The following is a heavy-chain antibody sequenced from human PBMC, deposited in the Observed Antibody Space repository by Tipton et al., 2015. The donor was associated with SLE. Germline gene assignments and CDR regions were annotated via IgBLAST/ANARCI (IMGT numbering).Heavy chain of an antibody. D-gene: IGHD4-23*01. J-gene: IGHJ3*02. Sequence: RSLRLSCVASGFTFSRSAIHWVRQAPGKGLEWVTIISSDASLKYYADSVKGRFTVSRDNSKNTVYLEMDSLTPEDTAVYYCARDRGYDHSGTSDAIDIWGQGTVVTVSS. CDR3: ARDRGYDHSGTSDAIDI. CDR2: ISSDASLK. V-gene: IGHV3-30*04. CDR1: GFTFSRSA.